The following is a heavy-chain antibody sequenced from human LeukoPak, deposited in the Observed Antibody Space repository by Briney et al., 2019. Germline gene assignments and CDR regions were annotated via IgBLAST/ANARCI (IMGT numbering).Heavy chain of an antibody. CDR3: ARDGTYYYDSSGYYYGDY. CDR2: ISASGGST. V-gene: IGHV3-23*01. D-gene: IGHD3-22*01. CDR1: GFTFSSNG. J-gene: IGHJ4*02. Sequence: GGSLRLSCAASGFTFSSNGMSWVRQAPGKGLEWVSAISASGGSTYYADSVKGRFTISRDNSKNTLYLQMNSLRAEDTAVYYCARDGTYYYDSSGYYYGDYWGQGTLVTVSS.